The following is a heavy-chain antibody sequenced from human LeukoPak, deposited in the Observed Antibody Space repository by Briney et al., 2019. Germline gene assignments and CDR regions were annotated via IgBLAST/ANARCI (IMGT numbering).Heavy chain of an antibody. CDR1: GFTFDDYA. V-gene: IGHV3-9*01. CDR2: ISWNSGSM. Sequence: GRSLRLSCAASGFTFDDYAMHWVRQAPGKGLEWVSGISWNSGSMDYADSVKGRFTISRDNSKNSLYLQMNSLRTEDTALYYCAKGEAAAGYYFDYWGQGTLVTVSS. D-gene: IGHD6-13*01. J-gene: IGHJ4*02. CDR3: AKGEAAAGYYFDY.